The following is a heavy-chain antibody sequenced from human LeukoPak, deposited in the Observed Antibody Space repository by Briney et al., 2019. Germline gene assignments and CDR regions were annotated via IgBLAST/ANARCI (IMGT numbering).Heavy chain of an antibody. V-gene: IGHV3-21*01. J-gene: IGHJ5*02. CDR3: ARTFDIVVVPAASSPNWFDP. CDR1: GFTFDDYG. CDR2: ISSSSSYI. D-gene: IGHD2-2*01. Sequence: PGGSLRLSCAASGFTFDDYGMNWVRQAPGKGLEWVSSISSSSSYIYYADSVKGRFTISRDNAKNSLYLQMNSLRAEDTAVYYCARTFDIVVVPAASSPNWFDPWGQGTLVTVSS.